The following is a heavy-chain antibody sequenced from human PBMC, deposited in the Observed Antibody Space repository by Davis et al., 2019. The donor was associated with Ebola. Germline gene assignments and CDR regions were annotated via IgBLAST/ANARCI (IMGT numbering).Heavy chain of an antibody. CDR3: ARDLLIRSFGAFDI. D-gene: IGHD2-8*01. Sequence: LRLSCTVSGGSISSGDYYWSWIRQPPGKGLEWIGYIYYSGSTYYNPSLKSRVTISVDTSKNQFSLKLSSVTAADTAVYYCARDLLIRSFGAFDIWGQGTMVTVSS. CDR1: GGSISSGDYY. CDR2: IYYSGST. J-gene: IGHJ3*02. V-gene: IGHV4-30-4*01.